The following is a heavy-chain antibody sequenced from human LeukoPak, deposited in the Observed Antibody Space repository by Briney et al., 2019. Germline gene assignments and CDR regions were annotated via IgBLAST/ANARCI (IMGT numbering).Heavy chain of an antibody. D-gene: IGHD1-26*01. V-gene: IGHV4-59*05. CDR3: ARHVGSENYPRYFDY. CDR1: GGSISGYY. J-gene: IGHJ4*02. Sequence: SETLSLTCAVSGGSISGYYWSWIRQPPGKGLEWIGSIYYSGSTFYNPSHKSRVTLSVDTSNNQFSLKLSSVTAADTGVYYCARHVGSENYPRYFDYWGQGPLVTVSS. CDR2: IYYSGST.